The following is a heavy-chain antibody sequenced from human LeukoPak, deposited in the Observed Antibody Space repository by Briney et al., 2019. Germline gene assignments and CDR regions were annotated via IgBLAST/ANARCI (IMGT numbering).Heavy chain of an antibody. D-gene: IGHD3-10*01. CDR2: ISSSGSTI. J-gene: IGHJ5*02. CDR3: ARDLPADYYGSGSYPNWFDP. CDR1: GFTFSDYY. V-gene: IGHV3-11*01. Sequence: PGGSLRLSCAASGFTFSDYYMSWIRQAPGKGLEWVSYISSSGSTIYYADSVKGRFTISRDNAKNSLYLQMNSLRAEDTAVYYCARDLPADYYGSGSYPNWFDPWGQGTLVTVSS.